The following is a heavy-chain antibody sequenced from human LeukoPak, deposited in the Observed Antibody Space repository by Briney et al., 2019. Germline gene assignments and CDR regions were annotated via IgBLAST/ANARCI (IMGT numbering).Heavy chain of an antibody. Sequence: GGSLRLSCAASGLTFSNYAMTWVRQAPGKGLKWVSTISTGGGNTYYADSVQGRFTVSRDDSKNTLYLQMNSLRAEDTAVYYCAKDGGLWISAHWGDSWGRGTLVTVSS. CDR3: AKDGGLWISAHWGDS. J-gene: IGHJ4*02. D-gene: IGHD2-2*03. CDR2: ISTGGGNT. CDR1: GLTFSNYA. V-gene: IGHV3-23*01.